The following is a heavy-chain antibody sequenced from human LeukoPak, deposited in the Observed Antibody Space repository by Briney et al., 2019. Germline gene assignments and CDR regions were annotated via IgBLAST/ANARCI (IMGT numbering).Heavy chain of an antibody. D-gene: IGHD6-13*01. Sequence: GGSLRLSCAASGFTFSSYAMHWVRQAPGKGLEWVAVISYDGSNKYYADSVKGRFTISRDNSKNTLYLQMNSLRAEDTAVYYCARDRHGALAAAGTFDYWGQGTLVTVSS. CDR2: ISYDGSNK. J-gene: IGHJ4*02. CDR1: GFTFSSYA. V-gene: IGHV3-30-3*01. CDR3: ARDRHGALAAAGTFDY.